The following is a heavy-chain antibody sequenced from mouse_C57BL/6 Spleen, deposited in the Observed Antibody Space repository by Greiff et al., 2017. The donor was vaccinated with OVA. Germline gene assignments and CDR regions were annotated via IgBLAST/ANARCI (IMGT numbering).Heavy chain of an antibody. CDR2: IDPSDSET. Sequence: QVQLQQPGAELVRPGSSVKLSCKASGYTFTSYWMHWVKQRPIQGLEWIGNIDPSDSETHYNQKFKDKATLTVDKSSSTAYMQLSSLTSEDSAVYYSARGGLRRTWFAYWGQGTLVTVSA. CDR1: GYTFTSYW. CDR3: ARGGLRRTWFAY. J-gene: IGHJ3*01. D-gene: IGHD2-4*01. V-gene: IGHV1-52*01.